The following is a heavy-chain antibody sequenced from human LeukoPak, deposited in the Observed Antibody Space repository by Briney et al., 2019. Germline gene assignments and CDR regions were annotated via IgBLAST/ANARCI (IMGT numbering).Heavy chain of an antibody. CDR3: AKETIAAAGSFDY. D-gene: IGHD6-13*01. V-gene: IGHV3-9*03. CDR1: GLTFDDYA. CDR2: ISWNSGSI. Sequence: AGGSLRLSCAASGLTFDDYAMHWVRQAAGQGLEWVSGISWNSGSIGHADSVKGRFTISRDNAKNSLYLQMNSLRAEDMALYYCAKETIAAAGSFDYWGQGTLVTVSS. J-gene: IGHJ4*02.